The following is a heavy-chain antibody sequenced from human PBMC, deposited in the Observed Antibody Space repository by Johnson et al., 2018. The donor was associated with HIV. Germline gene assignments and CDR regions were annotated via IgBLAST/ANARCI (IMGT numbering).Heavy chain of an antibody. V-gene: IGHV3-30*04. Sequence: QVQLVESGGGVVQPGRSLRLSCAASGFIFSSYAVHWVRQAPGKGLEWVAVISDDGTNKFYADSVKGRFTISRDNSKNTMFLQMNSLRAGDTALYYCARAVCRGGRCYSHDAFDIWGQGTMVTVSS. CDR3: ARAVCRGGRCYSHDAFDI. CDR2: ISDDGTNK. D-gene: IGHD2-15*01. J-gene: IGHJ3*02. CDR1: GFIFSSYA.